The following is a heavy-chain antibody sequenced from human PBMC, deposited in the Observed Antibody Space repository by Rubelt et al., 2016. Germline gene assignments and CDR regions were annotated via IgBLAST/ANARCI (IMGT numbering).Heavy chain of an antibody. CDR1: GGSISSSSYY. CDR2: IYYSGST. CDR3: ASDSYYDSSGYYT. J-gene: IGHJ4*02. Sequence: QLQLQESGPGLVKPSETLSLTCTVSGGSISSSSYYWGWIRQPPGKGLEWIGSIYYSGSTNYNPPLKSQVTISVDTSKNQFSLKLSSVTAADTAVYYCASDSYYDSSGYYTWGQGTLVTVSS. V-gene: IGHV4-39*07. D-gene: IGHD3-22*01.